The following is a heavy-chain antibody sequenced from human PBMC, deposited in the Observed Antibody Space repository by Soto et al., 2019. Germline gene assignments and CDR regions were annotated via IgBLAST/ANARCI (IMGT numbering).Heavy chain of an antibody. CDR2: IYYSGTT. V-gene: IGHV4-39*01. J-gene: IGHJ5*02. CDR1: GGSISSSGYY. CDR3: ARLYGPDFFFDP. D-gene: IGHD3-10*01. Sequence: QLPLQESGPGLLKPSETLSLTCTVSGGSISSSGYYWGWIRQPPGKGLEWIGNIYYSGTTYQNPSLRSRVTISVDTSKNQFSLRLSSVAAADTAVYYCARLYGPDFFFDPWGQGTLVTVSS.